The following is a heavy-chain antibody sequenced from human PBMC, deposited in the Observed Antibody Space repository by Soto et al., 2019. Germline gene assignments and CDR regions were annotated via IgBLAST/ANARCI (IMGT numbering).Heavy chain of an antibody. CDR3: ARGGVGGMDV. D-gene: IGHD3-10*01. J-gene: IGHJ6*02. Sequence: QVQLVQSGAEVKKPGASVKVSCKASGYTFTSYDINWVRQATGQGLEGMGWMNRNSVNTGYAQKFHCRVTMTRNTSISTAYMGMSSLISEDTAVYYCARGGVGGMDVWGQGTTVAVCS. CDR2: MNRNSVNT. V-gene: IGHV1-8*01. CDR1: GYTFTSYD.